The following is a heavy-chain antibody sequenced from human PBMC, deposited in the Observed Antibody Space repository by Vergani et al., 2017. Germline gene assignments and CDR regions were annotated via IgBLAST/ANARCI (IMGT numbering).Heavy chain of an antibody. V-gene: IGHV3-23*03. D-gene: IGHD5-18*01. J-gene: IGHJ4*02. CDR1: GFTFSSYA. CDR3: AKAALLYSYGHGYYFDY. CDR2: IYSGGSST. Sequence: EVQLLESGGGLVQPGGSLRLSCAASGFTFSSYAMSWVRQAPGKGLEWVSVIYSGGSSTYYADSVKGRFTISRDNSKNTLYLQMNSLRAEDTAVYYCAKAALLYSYGHGYYFDYWGQGTLVTVSS.